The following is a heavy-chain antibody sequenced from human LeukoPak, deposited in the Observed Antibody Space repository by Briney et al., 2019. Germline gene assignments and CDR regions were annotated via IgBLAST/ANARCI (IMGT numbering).Heavy chain of an antibody. D-gene: IGHD6-6*01. CDR1: GFTFSAYG. Sequence: GGSLRLSCAASGFTFSAYGMHWVRQAPGKGLEWVAVIWYDGTNKYYPDSVKGRFTISRDNSKNTLYLQMDSLRAEDTAVYYCARSSSSYQYYYYYMDVWGKGTTVTVSS. CDR3: ARSSSSYQYYYYYMDV. V-gene: IGHV3-30*02. CDR2: IWYDGTNK. J-gene: IGHJ6*03.